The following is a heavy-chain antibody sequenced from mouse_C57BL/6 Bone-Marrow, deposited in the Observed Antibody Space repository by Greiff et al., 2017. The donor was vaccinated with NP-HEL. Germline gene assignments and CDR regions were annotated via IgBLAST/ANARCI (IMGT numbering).Heavy chain of an antibody. D-gene: IGHD1-1*01. CDR3: TGDRTVPYWCFDV. J-gene: IGHJ1*03. CDR2: ISSGGDYI. V-gene: IGHV5-9-1*02. CDR1: GFTFSSYA. Sequence: EVKLVESGEGLVKPGGSLKLSCAASGFTFSSYAMSWVRQTPEKRLEWVAYISSGGDYIYYADTVKGRFTISRDNARNTLYLQMSSLKSEDTAMYYSTGDRTVPYWCFDVWGTGTTVTVSS.